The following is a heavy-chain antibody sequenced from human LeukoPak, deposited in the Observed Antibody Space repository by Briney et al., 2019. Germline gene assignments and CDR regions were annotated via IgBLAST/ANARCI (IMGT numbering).Heavy chain of an antibody. D-gene: IGHD6-13*01. CDR1: GGSISSGSYY. J-gene: IGHJ4*02. V-gene: IGHV4-61*02. CDR3: ARGNPAAAFDY. CDR2: IYTSGST. Sequence: PSETLSLTCTVSGGSISSGSYYWSWIRQPAGKGLEWIGRIYTSGSTNYNPSLKSRVTISVDTSKNQFSLKLSSVTAADTAVYYCARGNPAAAFDYWGQGTLVTVSS.